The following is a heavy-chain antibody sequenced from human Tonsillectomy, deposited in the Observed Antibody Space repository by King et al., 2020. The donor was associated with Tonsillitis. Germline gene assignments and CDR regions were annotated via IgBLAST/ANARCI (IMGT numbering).Heavy chain of an antibody. CDR3: ACYRSGWYLRGQAHFDL. J-gene: IGHJ4*02. Sequence: VQLVESGGGVVQPGRSLRLSCAASGFTFSSYGMHWVRQAPGKGLEWVAVISYDGSNKYYADSVKGRFTISVDNSKNTLYVQMNSLRAEDTGVYYCACYRSGWYLRGQAHFDLWGKGT. CDR1: GFTFSSYG. V-gene: IGHV3-30*03. D-gene: IGHD6-13*01. CDR2: ISYDGSNK.